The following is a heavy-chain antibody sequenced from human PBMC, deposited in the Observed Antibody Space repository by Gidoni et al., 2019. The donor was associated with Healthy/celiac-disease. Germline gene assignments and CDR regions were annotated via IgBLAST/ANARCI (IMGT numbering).Heavy chain of an antibody. J-gene: IGHJ4*02. Sequence: EVQLVESGGGLVKPGGSLRLSCAASGFTFSSYSMNWVRQAPGKGLEWVSSISSSSSYIYYADSVKGRFTISRDNAKNSLYLQMNSLRAEDTAVYYCARVYEGGGFGFDYWGQGTLVTVSS. CDR2: ISSSSSYI. D-gene: IGHD3-16*01. CDR3: ARVYEGGGFGFDY. CDR1: GFTFSSYS. V-gene: IGHV3-21*01.